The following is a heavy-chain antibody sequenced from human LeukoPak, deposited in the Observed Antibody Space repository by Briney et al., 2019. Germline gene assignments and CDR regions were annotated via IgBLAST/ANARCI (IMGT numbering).Heavy chain of an antibody. CDR1: GFTVSSNY. J-gene: IGHJ6*02. CDR3: ASSYDSGWYGNCYYYGMDV. Sequence: GGSLRLSCAASGFTVSSNYMSWVRQAPGKGLEWVSVIYSGGSTYYADSVKGRFTISRDNSKNTLYLQMNSLRAEDTAVYYCASSYDSGWYGNCYYYGMDVWGQGTTVTVSS. D-gene: IGHD6-19*01. V-gene: IGHV3-53*01. CDR2: IYSGGST.